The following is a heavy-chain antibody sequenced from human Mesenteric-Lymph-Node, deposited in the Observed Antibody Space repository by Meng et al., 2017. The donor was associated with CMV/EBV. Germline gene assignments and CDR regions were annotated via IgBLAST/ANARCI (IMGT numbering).Heavy chain of an antibody. Sequence: ESLKISCAASGFTVSSNYMSWVRQAPGKGLEWVSVIYSGGSTYYADSVKGRFTISRDNSKNTLYLQMNSLRAEDTAVYYCARGRYFDKFDYWGQGTLVTVSS. J-gene: IGHJ4*02. CDR2: IYSGGST. V-gene: IGHV3-53*01. CDR3: ARGRYFDKFDY. D-gene: IGHD3-9*01. CDR1: GFTVSSNY.